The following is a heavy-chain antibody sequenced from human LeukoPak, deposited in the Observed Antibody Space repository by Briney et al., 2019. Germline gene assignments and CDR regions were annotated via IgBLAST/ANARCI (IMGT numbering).Heavy chain of an antibody. D-gene: IGHD4-17*01. Sequence: GGSLRLSCAASGFTFSSYDMHWVRQAPGKGLEWVAFIRYDGSNKYYADSVKGRFTISRDNSKNTLYLQMNSLRAEDTAVYYCANPGDRGTTVTTFAYWGQGTLVTVSS. CDR1: GFTFSSYD. CDR2: IRYDGSNK. V-gene: IGHV3-30*02. CDR3: ANPGDRGTTVTTFAY. J-gene: IGHJ4*02.